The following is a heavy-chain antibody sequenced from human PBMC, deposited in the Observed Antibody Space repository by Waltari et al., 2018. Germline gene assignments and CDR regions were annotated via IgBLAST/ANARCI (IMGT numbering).Heavy chain of an antibody. CDR3: ARERGRGIDLDS. V-gene: IGHV4-4*02. D-gene: IGHD2-15*01. CDR1: W. J-gene: IGHJ4*02. CDR2: IQGSGRT. Sequence: WWRWVRQSPEKGLEWIGQIQGSGRTHYNPSFESRVSISVDPSSNQFSLRVTATTAAYTAGYYCARERGRGIDLDSWGRGTLVTVSA.